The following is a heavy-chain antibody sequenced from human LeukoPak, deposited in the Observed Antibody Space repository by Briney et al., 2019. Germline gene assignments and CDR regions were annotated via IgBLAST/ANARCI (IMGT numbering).Heavy chain of an antibody. CDR1: GGSISSYY. J-gene: IGHJ4*02. CDR3: ARDKYCSSGSCYPANY. Sequence: PSETLSLTCTVSGGSISSYYWSWIRQPPGKGLEWIGYIYYSGSTNYNPSLKSRVTISVDTSKNQFSLKLSSVTAADTAVYYCARDKYCSSGSCYPANYWGQGTLVTVSS. D-gene: IGHD2-15*01. CDR2: IYYSGST. V-gene: IGHV4-59*12.